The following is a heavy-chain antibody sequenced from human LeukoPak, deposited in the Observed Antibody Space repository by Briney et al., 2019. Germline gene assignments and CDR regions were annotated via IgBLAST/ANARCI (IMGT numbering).Heavy chain of an antibody. CDR2: IYYSGST. D-gene: IGHD3-22*01. J-gene: IGHJ4*02. Sequence: SETLSLTCTVSGGSISSYYWSWIRQPPGKGLEWIGYIYYSGSTNYNPSLKSRVTISVDTSKNQFSLKLSSVTAADTAVYYCARGYYYDSSGYSYWGQGTLVTVSS. V-gene: IGHV4-59*01. CDR3: ARGYYYDSSGYSY. CDR1: GGSISSYY.